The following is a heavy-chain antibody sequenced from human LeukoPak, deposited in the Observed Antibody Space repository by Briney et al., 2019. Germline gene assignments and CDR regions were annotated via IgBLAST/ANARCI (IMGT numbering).Heavy chain of an antibody. V-gene: IGHV3-23*01. Sequence: GGSLRLSCEASGFTFSSYAMSWVRQAPGKGLEWVSVISGSGDSTYYADSVEGRCTISRDNSKDALYLQMNSLRAEDTAVYYCVRVGYSGYDYDYWGQGTLVTVSS. CDR1: GFTFSSYA. D-gene: IGHD5-12*01. CDR3: VRVGYSGYDYDY. J-gene: IGHJ4*02. CDR2: ISGSGDST.